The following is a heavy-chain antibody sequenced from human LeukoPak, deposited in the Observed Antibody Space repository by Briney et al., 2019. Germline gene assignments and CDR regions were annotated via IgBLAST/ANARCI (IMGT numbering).Heavy chain of an antibody. V-gene: IGHV3-48*01. CDR2: ISGSSGII. CDR3: ARFQPRVPAAILPPYYYYGMDV. Sequence: GGSLRLSCAASGFTFNTYTMNWVRQAPGKGLEWVSYISGSSGIIDYADSVRGRFTISRDNAKNSLYLQMNSLRAEDTAVYYCARFQPRVPAAILPPYYYYGMDVWGQGTTVTVSS. CDR1: GFTFNTYT. D-gene: IGHD2-2*01. J-gene: IGHJ6*02.